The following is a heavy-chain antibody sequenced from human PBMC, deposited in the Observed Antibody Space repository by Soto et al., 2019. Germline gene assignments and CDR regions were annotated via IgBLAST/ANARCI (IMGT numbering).Heavy chain of an antibody. CDR1: GGSISSYY. CDR2: IYYSGDT. V-gene: IGHV4-59*12. D-gene: IGHD3-22*01. Sequence: SETLSLACTVSGGSISSYYWSWIRQPPGKGLEWIGYIYYSGDTLYNPSLKSRVSISSDKSSNQISLKLTSVTAADTALYYCASTEGSTYYLSFFDYWGQGILVTVS. CDR3: ASTEGSTYYLSFFDY. J-gene: IGHJ4*02.